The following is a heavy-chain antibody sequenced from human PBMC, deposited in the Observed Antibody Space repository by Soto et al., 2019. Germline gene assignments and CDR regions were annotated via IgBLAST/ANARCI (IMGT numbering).Heavy chain of an antibody. CDR1: GYTFTGYY. CDR2: INPNSGGT. D-gene: IGHD1-7*01. V-gene: IGHV1-2*04. CDR3: ARSLGGTTNEYYYGMVG. Sequence: AAVKVSCKSSGYTFTGYYMHWVRQAPGQGLEWMGWINPNSGGTNYAQKFQGWVTMTRDTSISTAYMELSRLRSDDTAVYYCARSLGGTTNEYYYGMVGRGQGTTVT. J-gene: IGHJ6*02.